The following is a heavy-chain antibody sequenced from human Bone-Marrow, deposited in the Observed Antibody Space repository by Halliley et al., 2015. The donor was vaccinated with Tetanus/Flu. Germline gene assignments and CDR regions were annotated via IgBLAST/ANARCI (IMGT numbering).Heavy chain of an antibody. Sequence: LVQSGGGLIQSGGSLRLSCAASEFTVSSNYMSWVRQAPGRGLEWVSLIYSGGNTYYADSVKGRFTISRDNSKNTVYLQMNSLRTEDTAVYYCASSSSGSYDYWGQGTLVTVSS. D-gene: IGHD1-26*01. V-gene: IGHV3-53*01. J-gene: IGHJ4*02. CDR3: ASSSSGSYDY. CDR2: IYSGGNT. CDR1: EFTVSSNY.